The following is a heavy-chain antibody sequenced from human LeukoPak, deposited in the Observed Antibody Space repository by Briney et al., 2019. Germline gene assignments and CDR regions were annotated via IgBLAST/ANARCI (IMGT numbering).Heavy chain of an antibody. J-gene: IGHJ4*02. CDR2: IYYSGST. V-gene: IGHV4-59*01. Sequence: SSETLSLTCTVSGGSISSYYWSWIRQPPGKGLEWIGYIYYSGSTNYNPSLKSRVTISVDTSKNQFSLKLSSVTAADTAVYYCARGPYYYDSSGYYYLFDYWGQGTLVTVSS. D-gene: IGHD3-22*01. CDR1: GGSISSYY. CDR3: ARGPYYYDSSGYYYLFDY.